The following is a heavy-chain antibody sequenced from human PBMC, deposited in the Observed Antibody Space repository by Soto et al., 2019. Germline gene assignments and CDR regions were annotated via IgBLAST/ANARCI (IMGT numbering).Heavy chain of an antibody. CDR1: GFMFNNYA. J-gene: IGHJ4*02. CDR2: VSVSGGTT. Sequence: GSLLLSGAASGFMFNNYAMSWVRQAPGKGLEWVSTVSVSGGTTYYADSLKGRFTISRDNSKKTVYLQMNRLRADDTAIYYCAKGLYYYDSSGYRLFDYWGQGTLVTVSS. V-gene: IGHV3-23*01. CDR3: AKGLYYYDSSGYRLFDY. D-gene: IGHD3-22*01.